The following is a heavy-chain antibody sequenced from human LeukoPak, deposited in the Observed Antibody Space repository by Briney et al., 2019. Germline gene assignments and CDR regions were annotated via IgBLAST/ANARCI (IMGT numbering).Heavy chain of an antibody. J-gene: IGHJ4*02. CDR1: GDSIGSSSYY. Sequence: SETLSLTCTVSGDSIGSSSYYWGWIRQPPGKGLEWIGSIYYSGSTYYNPSLKSRVTISVDTSKNQFSLKLSSVTAADTAVYYCARDAAKAQLAYFDYWGQGTLVTVSS. CDR2: IYYSGST. D-gene: IGHD6-13*01. V-gene: IGHV4-39*07. CDR3: ARDAAKAQLAYFDY.